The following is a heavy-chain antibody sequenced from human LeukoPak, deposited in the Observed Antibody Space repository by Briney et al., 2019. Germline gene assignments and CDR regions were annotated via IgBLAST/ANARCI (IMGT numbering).Heavy chain of an antibody. Sequence: SETLSLTCAVYGGSFSGYYWSWIRQPPGKGLEWIGEINHGGSTNYNPSLKSRVTISVDTSKNQFSLKLSSVTAADTAVYYCARIDSSGCDYWGQGTLVTVSS. V-gene: IGHV4-34*01. J-gene: IGHJ4*02. CDR3: ARIDSSGCDY. D-gene: IGHD6-25*01. CDR2: INHGGST. CDR1: GGSFSGYY.